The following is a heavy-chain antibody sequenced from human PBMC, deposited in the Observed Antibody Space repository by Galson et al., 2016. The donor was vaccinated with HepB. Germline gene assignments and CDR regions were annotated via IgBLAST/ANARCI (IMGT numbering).Heavy chain of an antibody. CDR3: ARGRGNSYYGMDV. CDR1: GFTFTSHV. CDR2: INGGNSNI. V-gene: IGHV1-3*01. D-gene: IGHD4-17*01. Sequence: SVKVSCKASGFTFTSHVMHWVRQAPGQRPEWMGWINGGNSNIRYSQKFEGRVTITRDTSATTAYMELSSLTSEDTAVYYCARGRGNSYYGMDVWGRGTMVTASS. J-gene: IGHJ3*01.